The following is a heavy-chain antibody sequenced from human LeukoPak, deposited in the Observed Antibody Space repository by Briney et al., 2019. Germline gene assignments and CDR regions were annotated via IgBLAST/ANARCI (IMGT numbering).Heavy chain of an antibody. CDR1: GDSISSYY. Sequence: PSETLSPTCIVSGDSISSYYWSWIRQPPGKGLEWIGYIHYSGNTNYNPSLKNRVTISLDTSKNQFSLKLSSVTAADTAVYYCARVSLCPAYSGTYCYYFDYWGQGTLVTVSS. J-gene: IGHJ4*02. CDR3: ARVSLCPAYSGTYCYYFDY. D-gene: IGHD1-26*01. CDR2: IHYSGNT. V-gene: IGHV4-59*01.